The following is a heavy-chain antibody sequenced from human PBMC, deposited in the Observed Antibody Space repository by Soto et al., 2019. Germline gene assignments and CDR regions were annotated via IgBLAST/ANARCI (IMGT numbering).Heavy chain of an antibody. CDR2: IYHSGST. CDR3: ARAVTMVRGVIIKYYFDY. D-gene: IGHD3-10*01. J-gene: IGHJ4*02. CDR1: GGSISSGGYS. V-gene: IGHV4-30-2*01. Sequence: SETLSLTCAVSGGSISSGGYSWSWIRQPPGKGLEWIGYIYHSGSTYYNPSLKSRVTISVDRSKNQFSLKLSSVTAADTAVYYCARAVTMVRGVIIKYYFDYWGQGTLVTVSS.